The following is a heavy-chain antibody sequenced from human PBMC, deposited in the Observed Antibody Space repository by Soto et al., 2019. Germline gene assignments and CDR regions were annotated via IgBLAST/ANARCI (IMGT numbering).Heavy chain of an antibody. CDR3: ARAQFYSGSGNYNNLMFDA. CDR1: GGSIGGVGYS. J-gene: IGHJ5*02. CDR2: MYHSGTF. D-gene: IGHD3-10*01. Sequence: SETLSLTCAVSGGSIGGVGYSWSWIRQPPGGGLEWIGYMYHSGTFLKSPSLKTRLTMSLDMSKNQFSLTLNSMTAADTAVYYCARAQFYSGSGNYNNLMFDAWGQGIQVTVS. V-gene: IGHV4-30-2*01.